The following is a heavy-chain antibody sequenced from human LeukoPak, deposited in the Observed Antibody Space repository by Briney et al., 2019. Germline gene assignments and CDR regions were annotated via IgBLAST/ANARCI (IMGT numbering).Heavy chain of an antibody. CDR2: IWYDGNNK. CDR1: GITFGTYG. D-gene: IGHD4-17*01. CDR3: ASAYGDYGLDY. V-gene: IGHV3-33*01. J-gene: IGHJ4*02. Sequence: PGKSLRLSCVASGITFGTYGMHWVRQAPGMGLEWVAVIWYDGNNKWYADSVRGRFTISRDNSNNTLYLEMSSLGAEDTATYYCASAYGDYGLDYWGQGTLVTVSS.